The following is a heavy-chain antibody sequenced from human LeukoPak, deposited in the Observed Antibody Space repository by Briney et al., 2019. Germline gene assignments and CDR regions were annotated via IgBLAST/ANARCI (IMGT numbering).Heavy chain of an antibody. Sequence: SETLSLTCTVSGDSISSGDYYWSWIRQPAGKGLEWIGRIYTSGSTNYNPSLKSRVTISVDTSKNQFSLKLSSVTAADTAVYYCARSVHGYKDYWGQGTLVTVSS. CDR1: GDSISSGDYY. CDR3: ARSVHGYKDY. V-gene: IGHV4-61*02. D-gene: IGHD5-24*01. CDR2: IYTSGST. J-gene: IGHJ4*02.